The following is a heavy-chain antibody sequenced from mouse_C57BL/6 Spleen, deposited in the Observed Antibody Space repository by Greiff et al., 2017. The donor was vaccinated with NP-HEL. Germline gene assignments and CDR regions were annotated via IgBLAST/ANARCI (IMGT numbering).Heavy chain of an antibody. Sequence: VQLQQSGAELVRPGSSVKLSCKASGYTFTSYWMHWVKQRPIQGLEWIGNIDPSDSETHYNQKFKDKATLTVDKSSSTTYMQLSSLTSEDSAVYYCARSYYCGSEDWFAYWGQGTLVTVSA. V-gene: IGHV1-52*01. J-gene: IGHJ3*01. CDR3: ARSYYCGSEDWFAY. CDR2: IDPSDSET. D-gene: IGHD1-1*01. CDR1: GYTFTSYW.